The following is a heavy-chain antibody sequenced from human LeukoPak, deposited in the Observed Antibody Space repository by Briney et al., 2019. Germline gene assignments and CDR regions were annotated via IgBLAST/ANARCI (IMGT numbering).Heavy chain of an antibody. CDR2: INPSGGTT. CDR3: ARDRQTFYYYDSSGYAGRLGFDY. D-gene: IGHD3-22*01. V-gene: IGHV1-46*01. J-gene: IGHJ4*02. CDR1: GYTFTSYT. Sequence: ASVNVSCKASGYTFTSYTMYWVRQAPGQGLEWVGIINPSGGTTSYAQKFRGRVTMTSDTSASTVYMELSSLRSEDTAVYYCARDRQTFYYYDSSGYAGRLGFDYWGQGTLVTVSS.